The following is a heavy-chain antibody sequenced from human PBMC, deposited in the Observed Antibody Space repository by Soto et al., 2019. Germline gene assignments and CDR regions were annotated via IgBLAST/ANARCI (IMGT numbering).Heavy chain of an antibody. V-gene: IGHV4-61*01. CDR1: SGSVSSSTYY. J-gene: IGHJ4*02. Sequence: SETLSLTCTVSSGSVSSSTYYWSWIRQPPGKGLEWIGYIFYSGTTNYNPSLKSRVTLSVDTSKNQFSLNLSSVTVADTAVYYCARDLAIVAMFYYDSWGQGTLVTVSS. D-gene: IGHD5-12*01. CDR3: ARDLAIVAMFYYDS. CDR2: IFYSGTT.